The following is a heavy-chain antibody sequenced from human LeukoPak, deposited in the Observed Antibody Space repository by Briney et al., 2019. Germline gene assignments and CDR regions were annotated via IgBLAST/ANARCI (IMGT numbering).Heavy chain of an antibody. CDR3: PRREYSYYYNYYAMDV. Sequence: PGGSLRLSCTASGFTFTSFEMNWVRQAPGKGLEWISSIGAIGDIIYYTDSVKGRFTISRQNEKNSLYLQMSSLTAEDSAVYYCPRREYSYYYNYYAMDVWGQGPTVTVSS. D-gene: IGHD5-18*01. J-gene: IGHJ6*02. CDR1: GFTFTSFE. V-gene: IGHV3-48*03. CDR2: IGAIGDII.